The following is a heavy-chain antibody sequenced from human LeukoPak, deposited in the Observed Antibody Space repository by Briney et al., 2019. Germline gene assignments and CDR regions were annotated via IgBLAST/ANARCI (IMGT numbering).Heavy chain of an antibody. CDR2: ITPIFGTA. Sequence: SVKVSCKASGGTFSSYDISWVRQAPGQGLEWMGEITPIFGTANYAHKFQGRVTITADESTSTAYMELSSLRYEDTAVYYCARSEWELTLDYWGQGTLLTVSS. CDR1: GGTFSSYD. CDR3: ARSEWELTLDY. J-gene: IGHJ4*02. V-gene: IGHV1-69*13. D-gene: IGHD1-26*01.